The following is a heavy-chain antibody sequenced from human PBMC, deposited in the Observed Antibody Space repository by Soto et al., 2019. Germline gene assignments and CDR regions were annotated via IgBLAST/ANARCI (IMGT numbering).Heavy chain of an antibody. J-gene: IGHJ4*01. CDR3: ARAGDSSGYYYVFDY. V-gene: IGHV4-59*01. D-gene: IGHD3-22*01. CDR2: IYSSGTT. Sequence: SETLSLTCTVSGASISTYYWSWIRQTPGKGLELIGYIYSSGTTDYNPSLKSRVTISVDASNNQFSLRLTSVTAADTAVYYCARAGDSSGYYYVFDYWGHVTQVTVS. CDR1: GASISTYY.